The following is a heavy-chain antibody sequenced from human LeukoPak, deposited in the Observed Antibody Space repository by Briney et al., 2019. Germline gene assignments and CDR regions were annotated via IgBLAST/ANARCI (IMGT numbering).Heavy chain of an antibody. CDR1: GGSISSGDYY. CDR2: IYYSGST. CDR3: ARVMVFPFYYDSSGYYYVPLYYYYMDV. V-gene: IGHV4-30-4*08. J-gene: IGHJ6*03. Sequence: SQTLSLTCTVSGGSISSGDYYWSWIRQPPGKGLEWIGYIYYSGSTYYNPSLKSRVTISVDTSKNQFSLKLSSVTAADTAVYYCARVMVFPFYYDSSGYYYVPLYYYYMDVWGKGTTVTVSS. D-gene: IGHD3-22*01.